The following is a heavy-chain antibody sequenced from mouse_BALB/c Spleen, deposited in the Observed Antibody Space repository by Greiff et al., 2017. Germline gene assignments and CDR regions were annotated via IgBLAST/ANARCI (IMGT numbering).Heavy chain of an antibody. CDR2: ILPGSGST. Sequence: VQLQQSGAELMKSGASVKISCKATGYTFSSYWIEWVKQRPGHGLEWIGEILPGSGSTNYNEKFKGKATFTADTSSNTAYMQLSSLTSEDSAVYYCASLHDYDGFAYWGQGTLVTVSA. CDR3: ASLHDYDGFAY. V-gene: IGHV1-9*01. CDR1: GYTFSSYW. D-gene: IGHD2-4*01. J-gene: IGHJ3*01.